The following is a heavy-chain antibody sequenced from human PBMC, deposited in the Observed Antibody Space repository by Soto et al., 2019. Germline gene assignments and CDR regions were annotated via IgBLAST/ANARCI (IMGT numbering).Heavy chain of an antibody. Sequence: GGSLRLSCVASGLPVAGSYMAWVRQAPGKGLEWASVIYNDGTTYYSQSVEGRFTISRDASKNTLYLQMDRLGDEDTAVYYCVRPLPSGQTHARDVWGQGTTVTVSS. CDR1: GLPVAGSY. J-gene: IGHJ6*02. CDR3: VRPLPSGQTHARDV. D-gene: IGHD3-10*01. V-gene: IGHV3-53*01. CDR2: IYNDGTT.